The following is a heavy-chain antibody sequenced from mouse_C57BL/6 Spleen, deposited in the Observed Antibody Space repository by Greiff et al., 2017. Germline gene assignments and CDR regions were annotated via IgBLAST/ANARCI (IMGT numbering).Heavy chain of an antibody. CDR2: IDPSDSYT. CDR3: ARLETAEGFAY. D-gene: IGHD3-2*01. V-gene: IGHV1-69*01. Sequence: QVQLQQPGAELVMPGASVKLSCKASGYTFTSYWMHWVQQRPGQGLEWIGEIDPSDSYTTYNQKFKGKSTLTVDKSSSTAYMQLSSLTSEDSAVYYWARLETAEGFAYWGQGTLVTVSA. CDR1: GYTFTSYW. J-gene: IGHJ3*01.